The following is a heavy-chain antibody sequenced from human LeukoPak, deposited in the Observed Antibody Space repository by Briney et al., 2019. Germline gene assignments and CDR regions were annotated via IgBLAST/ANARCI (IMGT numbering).Heavy chain of an antibody. V-gene: IGHV4-34*01. D-gene: IGHD3-3*01. CDR2: INHSGSP. J-gene: IGHJ4*02. Sequence: SETLSLTCAVYGGSFSDYYWTWIRQPPGKGLEWIGEINHSGSPNNNPSLKSRVSISFDTSKNQFSLKLTSVTAADTAVYYCGSRRTAMFGVIRGPIDYWGQGTLVTVSS. CDR1: GGSFSDYY. CDR3: GSRRTAMFGVIRGPIDY.